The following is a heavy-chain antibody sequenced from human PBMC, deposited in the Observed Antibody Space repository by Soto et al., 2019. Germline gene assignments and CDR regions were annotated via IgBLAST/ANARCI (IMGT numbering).Heavy chain of an antibody. Sequence: EVQLVESGGDLVKPGGSLRLSCAASGFIFSHAWFHWVRQPPGKGLELVGRVKNNGGATDYAASVKGRFTISRDDSKDTEYLQMSSLRTEDTAIYYCAADLGPAYDSNNWFDPWGQGTLVTVSS. CDR3: AADLGPAYDSNNWFDP. D-gene: IGHD2-21*01. CDR2: VKNNGGAT. CDR1: GFIFSHAW. J-gene: IGHJ5*02. V-gene: IGHV3-15*07.